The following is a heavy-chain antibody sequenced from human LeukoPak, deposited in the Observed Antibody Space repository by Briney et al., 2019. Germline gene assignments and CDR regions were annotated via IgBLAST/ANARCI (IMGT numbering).Heavy chain of an antibody. CDR1: GFTFSSYD. CDR2: ISYGGNNK. CDR3: ARDGANAYFDY. Sequence: GGSLRLSCAASGFTFSSYDMHWVRQAPGKELEWVAMISYGGNNKYHADSVKGRFTISRDNSKNTLYVQMNSLRSEDTAVYYCARDGANAYFDYWGLGTLVTVSS. J-gene: IGHJ4*02. D-gene: IGHD4/OR15-4a*01. V-gene: IGHV3-30*19.